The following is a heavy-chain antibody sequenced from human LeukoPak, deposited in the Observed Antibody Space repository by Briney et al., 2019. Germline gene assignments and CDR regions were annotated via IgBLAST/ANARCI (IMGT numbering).Heavy chain of an antibody. Sequence: PSETLSLTCPVSGGSISSGDYYWSWIRQPPGKGLEWIWYIYYSGSTYYNPSLKSRVTISVDTSKNQFSLKLSSVTAADTAVYYCARGYSGYDYSTNWFDSWGQGTLVTVSS. J-gene: IGHJ5*01. CDR1: GGSISSGDYY. D-gene: IGHD5-12*01. CDR2: IYYSGST. V-gene: IGHV4-30-4*01. CDR3: ARGYSGYDYSTNWFDS.